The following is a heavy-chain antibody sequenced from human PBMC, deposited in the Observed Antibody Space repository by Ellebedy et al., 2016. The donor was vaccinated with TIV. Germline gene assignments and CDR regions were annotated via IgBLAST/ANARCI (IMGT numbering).Heavy chain of an antibody. Sequence: GESLKISCAASGFTFSTYSMNWVRQAPGKGLEWVSGISSNSYYKYQIDSVKGRFTISRDNAKNSLYLQMNSLRDEDTAIYYCARDRISSSTDAFDLWGQGTMVTVSS. V-gene: IGHV3-21*01. CDR1: GFTFSTYS. CDR3: ARDRISSSTDAFDL. D-gene: IGHD6-6*01. J-gene: IGHJ3*01. CDR2: ISSNSYYK.